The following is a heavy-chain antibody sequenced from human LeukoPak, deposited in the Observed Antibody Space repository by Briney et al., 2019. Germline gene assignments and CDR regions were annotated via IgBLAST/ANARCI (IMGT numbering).Heavy chain of an antibody. D-gene: IGHD3-16*01. J-gene: IGHJ6*03. V-gene: IGHV3-21*01. CDR2: ITSSSYI. CDR1: GFTFSSYS. CDR3: ARDGGKDYYYYYYMDV. Sequence: GGSLRLSCAASGFTFSSYSMNWVRQAPGKGLEWVSSITSSSYIYHADSVKGRFTISRDNAKNSLYLQMNSLRAEDTAVYYCARDGGKDYYYYYYMDVWGKGTTVTVSS.